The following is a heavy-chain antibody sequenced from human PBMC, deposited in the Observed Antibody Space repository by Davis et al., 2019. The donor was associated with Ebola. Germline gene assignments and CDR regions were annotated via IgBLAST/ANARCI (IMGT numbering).Heavy chain of an antibody. D-gene: IGHD1-1*01. CDR2: INPHNGNT. Sequence: ASVQVSCKASAYTFTSYGITWVRQAPGQGLEWMGWINPHNGNTNYAQNVQGRVTMTTDTSTSTAYMEVGSLRSDDTAVYYCARAQFPTTSDHWGQGTLVTVSS. J-gene: IGHJ4*02. CDR3: ARAQFPTTSDH. V-gene: IGHV1-18*04. CDR1: AYTFTSYG.